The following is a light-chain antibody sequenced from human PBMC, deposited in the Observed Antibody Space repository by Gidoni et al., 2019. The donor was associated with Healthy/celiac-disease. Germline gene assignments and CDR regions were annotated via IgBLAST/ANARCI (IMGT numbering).Light chain of an antibody. V-gene: IGKV1-39*01. CDR1: QSISSY. Sequence: EIQLTQSPSSLSASVGDRVTLTCRASQSISSYLNWYQQKPGKAPKLLIYAASSLHSGVPSRFSGSGSGTDFTLTISSLQPEDFATYYCHQSYSTPQTFGQGTKVEIK. J-gene: IGKJ1*01. CDR3: HQSYSTPQT. CDR2: AAS.